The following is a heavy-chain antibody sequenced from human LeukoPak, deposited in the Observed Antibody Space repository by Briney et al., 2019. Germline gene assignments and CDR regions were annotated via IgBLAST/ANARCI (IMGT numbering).Heavy chain of an antibody. CDR1: GFTVSSNY. Sequence: PAGGSLRLSCAASGFTVSSNYMSWVRQAPGKGLEWVSVIYSGGSTYYADSVKGRFIISRDNSKNTLYLQMNSLRAEDTAVYYCASKAGFGELFYYYYMDVWGKGTTVTISS. V-gene: IGHV3-66*01. J-gene: IGHJ6*03. CDR3: ASKAGFGELFYYYYMDV. D-gene: IGHD3-10*01. CDR2: IYSGGST.